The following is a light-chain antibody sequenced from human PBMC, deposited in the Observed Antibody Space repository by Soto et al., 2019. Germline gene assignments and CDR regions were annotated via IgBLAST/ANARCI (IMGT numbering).Light chain of an antibody. CDR1: QSISSW. Sequence: DIQMTQSPSTLSASVGDRVTITCRASQSISSWLAWYQQKPGKAPKLLIYDASSLESGVPSRFSGSGSGTEFTLTISSLPPDDFATYYRQQYNSYSWTFGQGTKVEIK. V-gene: IGKV1-5*01. CDR2: DAS. J-gene: IGKJ1*01. CDR3: QQYNSYSWT.